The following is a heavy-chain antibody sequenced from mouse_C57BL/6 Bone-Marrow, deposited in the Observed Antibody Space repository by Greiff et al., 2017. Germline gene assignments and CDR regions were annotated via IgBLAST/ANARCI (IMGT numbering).Heavy chain of an antibody. CDR2: IYPGNSDT. CDR1: GYTFTSYW. J-gene: IGHJ4*01. D-gene: IGHD1-1*01. Sequence: FQLQPSGTVLARPGASVKLSCKTSGYTFTSYWMHWVKQRPGQGLEWIGAIYPGNSDTSSNQKFKGKAKLTAVTSASTAYMELSSLTNEDSAVYYCTRHRYYGSSYAMDYWGQGTSVTVSS. CDR3: TRHRYYGSSYAMDY. V-gene: IGHV1-5*01.